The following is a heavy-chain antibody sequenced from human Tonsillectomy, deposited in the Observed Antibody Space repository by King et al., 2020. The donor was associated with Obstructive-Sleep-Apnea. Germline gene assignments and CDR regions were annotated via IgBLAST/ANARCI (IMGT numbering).Heavy chain of an antibody. V-gene: IGHV4-34*01. CDR2: INHSGST. D-gene: IGHD6-13*01. Sequence: VQLQQWGAGLLKPSETLSLTCAVFGGSFSDYYWSWIRQPPRKGLEWIGEINHSGSTNYNPSLKSRVTISIDTSKNQFSLRLNSVTAADTAMYYCARGSGAAAVNWFDPWGQGTLVTVSS. J-gene: IGHJ5*02. CDR3: ARGSGAAAVNWFDP. CDR1: GGSFSDYY.